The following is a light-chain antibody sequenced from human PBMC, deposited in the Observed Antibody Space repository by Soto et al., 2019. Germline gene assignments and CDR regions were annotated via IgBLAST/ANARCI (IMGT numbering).Light chain of an antibody. CDR1: QNVTSD. CDR2: GAS. V-gene: IGKV3-15*01. CDR3: QQYNKWPPLYT. J-gene: IGKJ2*01. Sequence: EIVMTQSPVILSVSPGERATLSCRASQNVTSDLAWYQQKPGQAPRILIYGASTRATDIPARISGSGSGTDFTLTISSLQSEDFAVYYCQQYNKWPPLYTFGQGTKLEIK.